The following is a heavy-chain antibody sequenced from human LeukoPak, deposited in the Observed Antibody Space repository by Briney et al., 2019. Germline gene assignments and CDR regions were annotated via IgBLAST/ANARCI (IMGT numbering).Heavy chain of an antibody. Sequence: GGSLRLSCAASGFTFSSYGMHWVRQAPGKGLEWVAVISYDGSNKYYADSEKGRFTISRYNSKNTLYLQMNSLRAEDTAVYYCASGRGDYWGQGTLVTVS. V-gene: IGHV3-30*03. CDR2: ISYDGSNK. CDR1: GFTFSSYG. CDR3: ASGRGDY. J-gene: IGHJ4*02.